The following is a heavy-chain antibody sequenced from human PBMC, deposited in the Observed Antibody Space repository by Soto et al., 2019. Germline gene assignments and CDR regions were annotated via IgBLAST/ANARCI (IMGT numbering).Heavy chain of an antibody. CDR3: AREQAVCPSPLDN. J-gene: IGHJ4*02. CDR2: ISGYNGDI. Sequence: QARLVQSGAEVKKTWASVKVSCRTSDYTCSCYGICLVRPAPGQGLEWIGWISGYNGDIRLAQRLQGRLTLTTDTSTNTAYLDLRSLTSDDTAVYFCAREQAVCPSPLDNWGQGTLVTVSS. CDR1: DYTCSCYG. V-gene: IGHV1-18*01.